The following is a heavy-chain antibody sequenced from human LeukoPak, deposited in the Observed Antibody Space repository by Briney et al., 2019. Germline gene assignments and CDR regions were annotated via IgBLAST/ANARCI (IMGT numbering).Heavy chain of an antibody. CDR2: IYYSGST. CDR1: GGSISSYY. J-gene: IGHJ6*03. CDR3: ARDRGGSGSYYNAPYYYYYMDV. Sequence: PSETLSLTCTVSGGSISSYYWSWIRQPPGKGLEWIGYIYYSGSTNYNPSLKSRVTISVDTSKNQFSLKLSSVTAADTAVYYCARDRGGSGSYYNAPYYYYYMDVWGKGTTVTISS. V-gene: IGHV4-59*01. D-gene: IGHD3-10*01.